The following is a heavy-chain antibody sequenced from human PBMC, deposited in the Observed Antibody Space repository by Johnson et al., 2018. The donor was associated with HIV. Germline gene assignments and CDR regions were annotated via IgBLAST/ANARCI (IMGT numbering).Heavy chain of an antibody. V-gene: IGHV3-66*01. CDR3: AKVKGVGPDYAFDI. Sequence: VQLVESGGGLVQPGGSLRLSCAASGFTVSSNYMNWVRQAPGKGLEWVSVLYSGGSTYYADSVKGRFTISRDNSKNTLYLQMNRLRVEDTAVYYCAKVKGVGPDYAFDIWGQGTMVTVSS. CDR2: LYSGGST. D-gene: IGHD2-21*02. CDR1: GFTVSSNY. J-gene: IGHJ3*02.